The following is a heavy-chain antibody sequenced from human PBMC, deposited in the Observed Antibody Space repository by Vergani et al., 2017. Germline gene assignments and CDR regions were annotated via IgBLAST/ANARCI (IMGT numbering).Heavy chain of an antibody. V-gene: IGHV4-39*01. J-gene: IGHJ5*02. CDR3: ARHSTVEWLVKLGWIDP. CDR1: CASIRSINYY. CDR2: IYYSGST. Sequence: QLQLQESGPGLVKPSATLSLTCSVSCASIRSINYYWGWIRQPPGKGLEWIASIYYSGSTYYNPSLKRRVTISVDTSKNQFSLKLSSVTAADTAVYFCARHSTVEWLVKLGWIDPWGQGILVTVSS. D-gene: IGHD6-19*01.